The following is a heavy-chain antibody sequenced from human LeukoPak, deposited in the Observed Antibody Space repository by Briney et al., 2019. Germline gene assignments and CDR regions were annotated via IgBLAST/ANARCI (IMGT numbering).Heavy chain of an antibody. CDR3: AKALYCYDSSGYLH. V-gene: IGHV3-23*01. J-gene: IGHJ4*02. D-gene: IGHD3-22*01. CDR1: GFTFSSYA. Sequence: GGSLTLSCAASGFTFSSYAMSWVRQAPGKGLVWGSAISGSGGSTYYAASVKGRFTISRDNSTNTLYLQMTSLRAEDTAVYYCAKALYCYDSSGYLHGGQGTLVTVPS. CDR2: ISGSGGST.